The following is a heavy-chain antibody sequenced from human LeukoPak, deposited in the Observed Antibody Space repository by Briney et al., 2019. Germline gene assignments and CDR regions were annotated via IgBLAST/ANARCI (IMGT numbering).Heavy chain of an antibody. Sequence: PGRSLRLSCAASGFSFSSYAMSWIRQPPGKGLEWIGSIYYSGSTYYNPSLKSRLTISVDTSKNQFSLKPSSVTAADAAVYYCARHSSFFSPLYPWGQGTLVTVSS. D-gene: IGHD1-26*01. J-gene: IGHJ5*02. CDR3: ARHSSFFSPLYP. CDR2: IYYSGST. CDR1: GFSFSSYA. V-gene: IGHV4-39*01.